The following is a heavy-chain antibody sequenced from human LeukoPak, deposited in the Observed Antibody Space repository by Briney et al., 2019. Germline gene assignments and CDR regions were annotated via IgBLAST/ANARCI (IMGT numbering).Heavy chain of an antibody. CDR2: ISNDGSNK. CDR1: GFTFSSYA. J-gene: IGHJ5*02. D-gene: IGHD1-26*01. CDR3: ARDRKAGGVGEFDP. Sequence: GGSLRLSCTASGFTFSSYAIHWVRQAPGKGLEWVAVISNDGSNKYYTDSVRGRFTISRDNSKNTLYLQMNSLRTEDTAVYCCARDRKAGGVGEFDPWGQGTLVTVSS. V-gene: IGHV3-30*04.